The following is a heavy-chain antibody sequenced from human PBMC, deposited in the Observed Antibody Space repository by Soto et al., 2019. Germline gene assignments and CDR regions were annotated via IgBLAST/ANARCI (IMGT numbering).Heavy chain of an antibody. CDR1: GFIFSDYY. V-gene: IGHV3-11*01. CDR3: AKGHCSSTSCYIIDAFDI. D-gene: IGHD2-2*02. J-gene: IGHJ3*02. CDR2: INTNGNSI. Sequence: GGSLRLSCAASGFIFSDYYMNWIRQVPGKGLEWVSYINTNGNSIYYADSVKGRFTISRDNSKNTLYLQMNSLRAEDTAVYYCAKGHCSSTSCYIIDAFDIWGQGTMVTVSS.